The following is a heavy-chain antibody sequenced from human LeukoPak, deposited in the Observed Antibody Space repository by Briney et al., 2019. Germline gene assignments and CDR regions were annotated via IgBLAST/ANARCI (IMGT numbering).Heavy chain of an antibody. CDR2: INSDGSST. Sequence: GGSLRLTCAASGFTFSRYWMHWVRQAPGKGLVWVSRINSDGSSTSYADSVKGRFTISRDNAKNTLYLQMNSLRAEDTAVYYCARGPSYYDSSGYYLDYWGQGTLVTVSS. D-gene: IGHD3-22*01. CDR3: ARGPSYYDSSGYYLDY. CDR1: GFTFSRYW. J-gene: IGHJ4*02. V-gene: IGHV3-74*01.